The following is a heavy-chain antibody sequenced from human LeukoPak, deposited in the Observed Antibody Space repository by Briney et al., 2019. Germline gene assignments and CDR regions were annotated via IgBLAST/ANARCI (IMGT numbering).Heavy chain of an antibody. CDR3: ARGVSYGSGSYYAY. D-gene: IGHD3-10*01. CDR1: GYTFTSYD. J-gene: IGHJ4*02. CDR2: MNPNSGNT. V-gene: IGHV1-8*01. Sequence: ASVKASCKASGYTFTSYDINWVRQATGQGLEWMGWMNPNSGNTGYAQKFQGRVTMTRNTSISTAYMELSSLRSEDTAVYYCARGVSYGSGSYYAYWGQGTLVTVSS.